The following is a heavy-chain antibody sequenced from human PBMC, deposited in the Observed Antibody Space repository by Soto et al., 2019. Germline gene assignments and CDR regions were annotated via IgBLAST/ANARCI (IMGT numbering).Heavy chain of an antibody. D-gene: IGHD2-15*01. Sequence: ASVKVSCKASGGTFSSYAISWVRQAPGQGLEWMGGIIPIFGTANYAQKFRGRVTITADESTSTAYMELSSLRSEDTAVYYCARVRGDVVVVAASFTYGMDVWGQGTTVTVSS. CDR1: GGTFSSYA. CDR2: IIPIFGTA. J-gene: IGHJ6*02. V-gene: IGHV1-69*13. CDR3: ARVRGDVVVVAASFTYGMDV.